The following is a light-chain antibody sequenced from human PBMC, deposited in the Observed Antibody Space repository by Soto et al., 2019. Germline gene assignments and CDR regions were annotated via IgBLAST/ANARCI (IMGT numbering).Light chain of an antibody. CDR2: DAT. J-gene: IGKJ5*01. CDR1: QDISIF. CDR3: QQFHDLPIT. Sequence: VHLTQSPPSLSASIGYRVTITCQATQDISIFLNWYQQKPGKAPEILIYDATILETGVPSRFSGSGYGTDFNFTISGLQTEDLATYYCQQFHDLPITFGQGTRLEIK. V-gene: IGKV1-33*01.